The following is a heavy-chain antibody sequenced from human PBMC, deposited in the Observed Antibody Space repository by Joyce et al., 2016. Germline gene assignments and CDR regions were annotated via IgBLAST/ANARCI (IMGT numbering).Heavy chain of an antibody. J-gene: IGHJ4*02. Sequence: QVQLVQSGTEVKKPGSSVKVSCKASGGALSSYAINWVRQAPGQGLEWMGGIIPVLNIAKYAQKFQGRVSVTADESTITVYMDLSGLRSDDTAFYYCAACPRGGDSVSEYFFDSWGQGTLVTVSS. CDR2: IIPVLNIA. D-gene: IGHD4-17*01. CDR1: GGALSSYA. V-gene: IGHV1-69*04. CDR3: AACPRGGDSVSEYFFDS.